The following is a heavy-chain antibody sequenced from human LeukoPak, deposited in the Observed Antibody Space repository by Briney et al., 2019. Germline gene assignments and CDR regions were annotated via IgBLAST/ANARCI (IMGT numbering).Heavy chain of an antibody. D-gene: IGHD6-13*01. CDR2: TNDRGST. J-gene: IGHJ5*02. V-gene: IGHV4-34*01. CDR3: VRGGAQQLET. CDR1: GGSFSGDY. Sequence: SETLSLTCAVYGGSFSGDYWSWIRQNPGKGLEWIGETNDRGSTTYSPSLKSRVTMTIDTSKKQASLRLSSMTVADTAVYYCVRGGAQQLETWGQGTLVTVSS.